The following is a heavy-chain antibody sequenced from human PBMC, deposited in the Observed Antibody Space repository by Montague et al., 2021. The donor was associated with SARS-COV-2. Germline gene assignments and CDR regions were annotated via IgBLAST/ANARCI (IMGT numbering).Heavy chain of an antibody. D-gene: IGHD2-21*02. Sequence: SLRLSCAASGFTFSSYAIHWVRQAPGKGLEWVAVISYDGSTKYYADSVKGRFTISRDNSKNTLYLQMNSLRAEDTAVYYCARDCGGDCYSDLDAFDIWGQGTMVTVSS. J-gene: IGHJ3*02. CDR1: GFTFSSYA. CDR3: ARDCGGDCYSDLDAFDI. CDR2: ISYDGSTK. V-gene: IGHV3-30-3*01.